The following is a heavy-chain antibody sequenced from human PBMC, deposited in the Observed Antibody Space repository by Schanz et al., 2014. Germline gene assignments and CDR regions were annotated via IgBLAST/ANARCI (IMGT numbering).Heavy chain of an antibody. CDR1: GFTFSSYS. Sequence: EVLLVESGGGLVTPGESLRLSCAASGFTFSSYSMNWVRQAPGKGLEWVSSVSHGGTYIYYADSVRGRFTISRDNAKNSLFLQMHSLRAEDTAVYYCARSYSSGWYPYYYGMDVWGQGTTVTVSS. CDR3: ARSYSSGWYPYYYGMDV. D-gene: IGHD6-19*01. J-gene: IGHJ6*02. V-gene: IGHV3-21*02. CDR2: VSHGGTYI.